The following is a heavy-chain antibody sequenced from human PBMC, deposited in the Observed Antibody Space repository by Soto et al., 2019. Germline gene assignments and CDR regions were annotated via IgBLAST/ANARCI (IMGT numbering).Heavy chain of an antibody. V-gene: IGHV5-10-1*01. J-gene: IGHJ3*02. Sequence: PGESLKISCKGSGYSFTSYWISWVRQMPGKGLEWMGRIDPSDSYTNYSPSFQGHVTISADKSVSTAYLQWSSLKASDTAMYYCARRRYGGSWGDDAFDIWGQVTRVIVAS. CDR3: ARRRYGGSWGDDAFDI. CDR1: GYSFTSYW. D-gene: IGHD5-12*01. CDR2: IDPSDSYT.